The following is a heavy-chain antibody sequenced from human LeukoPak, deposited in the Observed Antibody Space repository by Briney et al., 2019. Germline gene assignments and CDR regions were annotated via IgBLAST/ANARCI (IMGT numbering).Heavy chain of an antibody. Sequence: SVKVSCKASGGTFSSYAISWVRQAPGQGLEWMGGIIPIFGTANYTQKFQGRVTITADESTSTAYMELSSLRSEDTAVYYCASQPPFWSGYYTYYGTDVWGQGTTVTVSS. CDR1: GGTFSSYA. J-gene: IGHJ6*02. CDR2: IIPIFGTA. V-gene: IGHV1-69*01. CDR3: ASQPPFWSGYYTYYGTDV. D-gene: IGHD3-3*01.